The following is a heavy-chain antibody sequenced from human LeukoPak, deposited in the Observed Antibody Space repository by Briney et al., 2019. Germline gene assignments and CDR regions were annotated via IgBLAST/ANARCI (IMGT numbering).Heavy chain of an antibody. CDR3: ARDRDIVAVRRMSLDY. CDR1: GYTFNLFG. D-gene: IGHD2-2*01. CDR2: ISGNNGDT. J-gene: IGHJ4*02. V-gene: IGHV1-18*01. Sequence: ATVKPSCKASGYTFNLFGFSWVPHVPGQGLESVVCISGNNGDTNYAQKFQGRVTITTHTSRNTPYMELRSLTSDHTPLYYCARDRDIVAVRRMSLDYWGQGTLVIVSS.